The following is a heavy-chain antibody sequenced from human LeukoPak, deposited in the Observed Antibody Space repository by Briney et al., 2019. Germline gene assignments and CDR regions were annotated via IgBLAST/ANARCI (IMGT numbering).Heavy chain of an antibody. J-gene: IGHJ4*02. D-gene: IGHD6-19*01. Sequence: SETLSLTCAVYGGSFGGYYWSWIRQPPGKGLEWIGEINHSGSTNYNPSLKSRVTISVDTSKNQFSLKLSSVTAADTAVYYCARVGHHTGYSSGWADYWGQGTLVTVSS. CDR1: GGSFGGYY. V-gene: IGHV4-34*01. CDR3: ARVGHHTGYSSGWADY. CDR2: INHSGST.